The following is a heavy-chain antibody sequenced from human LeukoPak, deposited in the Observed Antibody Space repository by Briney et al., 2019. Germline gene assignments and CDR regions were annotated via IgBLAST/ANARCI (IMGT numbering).Heavy chain of an antibody. Sequence: GASVKVSCKASGYTFTSYGISWVRQAPGQGLEWMGWISAYNGNTNYAQKLQGRVTMTTDTSTSTAYMELRSLRSDDTAVYYCARDLLYSGYDYVGPYFDYWGQGTLVTVSS. J-gene: IGHJ4*02. V-gene: IGHV1-18*01. CDR1: GYTFTSYG. D-gene: IGHD5-12*01. CDR2: ISAYNGNT. CDR3: ARDLLYSGYDYVGPYFDY.